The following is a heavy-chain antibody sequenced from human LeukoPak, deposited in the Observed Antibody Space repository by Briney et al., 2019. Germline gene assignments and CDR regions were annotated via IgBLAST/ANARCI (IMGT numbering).Heavy chain of an antibody. J-gene: IGHJ4*02. CDR1: GFTFSSYS. V-gene: IGHV3-21*01. Sequence: PGGSLRLSCAASGFTFSSYSMNWVRQAPGKGLEWVSSISSSSSYIYYADSVKGRFAISRDNAKNSLYLQMNSLRAEDTAVYYCARDSTAARSYFDYWGQGTLVTVSS. D-gene: IGHD6-13*01. CDR3: ARDSTAARSYFDY. CDR2: ISSSSSYI.